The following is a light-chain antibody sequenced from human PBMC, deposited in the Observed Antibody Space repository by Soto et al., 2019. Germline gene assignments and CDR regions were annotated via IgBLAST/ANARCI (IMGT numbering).Light chain of an antibody. CDR3: QQYGSSPPRT. V-gene: IGKV3-20*01. Sequence: EIVLTQSPGILSLSPGERATLSCRAIQSVSNDFLAWYQQKPGQAPRLLIYGASTRATDVPDRFSGSGSGADFTLTISRLEPEDFAVYYCQQYGSSPPRTFGQGTMVDIK. CDR1: QSVSNDF. J-gene: IGKJ1*01. CDR2: GAS.